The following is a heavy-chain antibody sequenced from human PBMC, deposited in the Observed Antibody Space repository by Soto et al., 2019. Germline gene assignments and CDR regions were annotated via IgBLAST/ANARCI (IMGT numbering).Heavy chain of an antibody. CDR2: SSYTGIT. J-gene: IGHJ4*02. Sequence: ETLSLTCSVSGASITSGDYYWGWLRQAPGKGLQWIGSSSYTGITYFNPSLKSRITISVDTSRNQFSLRLTSVTAADTAVYYCARPDSSSWAAPFGSWGQGTLVTVS. CDR3: ARPDSSSWAAPFGS. D-gene: IGHD6-13*01. CDR1: GASITSGDYY. V-gene: IGHV4-39*01.